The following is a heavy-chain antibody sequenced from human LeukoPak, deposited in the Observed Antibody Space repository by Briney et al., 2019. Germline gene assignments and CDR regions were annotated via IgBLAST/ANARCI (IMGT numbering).Heavy chain of an antibody. Sequence: GESLKISCKGSGYSFTSYWIGWVRQMPGKGLEWMGIIYPGDSATCSRPFFQGQVTISANKSISNAYLQWSSLKASDNAMYYCARRRGIAVAGNFDYWGQGTLVTVSS. J-gene: IGHJ4*02. CDR2: IYPGDSAT. D-gene: IGHD6-19*01. V-gene: IGHV5-51*01. CDR3: ARRRGIAVAGNFDY. CDR1: GYSFTSYW.